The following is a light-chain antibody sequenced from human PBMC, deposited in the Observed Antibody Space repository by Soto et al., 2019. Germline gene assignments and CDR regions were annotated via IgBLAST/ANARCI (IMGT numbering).Light chain of an antibody. V-gene: IGKV3-20*01. CDR3: QQYGSSPPLT. Sequence: EFVLTQSAGTLSLSPGERATLSCRASQSVSSSFLAWYQQKPGQAPRILIYGASTRATGIPDRFSGSGSGTDFTLTISRLEPEDFAVYYWQQYGSSPPLTFGGGTKVEIK. CDR2: GAS. CDR1: QSVSSSF. J-gene: IGKJ4*01.